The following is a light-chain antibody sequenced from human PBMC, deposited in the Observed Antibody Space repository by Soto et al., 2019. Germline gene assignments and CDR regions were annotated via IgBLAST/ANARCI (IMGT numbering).Light chain of an antibody. V-gene: IGKV3-11*01. J-gene: IGKJ1*01. Sequence: EIVLTQSPATLSLSPGERATLSCRASPSVSSYLAWYQQKAGQAPRLLIYDASNRATGIPARFSGSGSGTDFTLTLSSLEPEDFAVYYCQQRSNWPWTFGQGTKVAIK. CDR1: PSVSSY. CDR2: DAS. CDR3: QQRSNWPWT.